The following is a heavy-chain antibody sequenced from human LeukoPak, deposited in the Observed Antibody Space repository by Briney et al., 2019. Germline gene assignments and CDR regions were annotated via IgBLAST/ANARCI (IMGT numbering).Heavy chain of an antibody. Sequence: SQTLSLTSAISRDSVSSNSAAWNWIRQSPSRSLEWLGRTYNRAKWYKDYTETVKSRITDNPDTSKNQFSLQLNSVTPEDTAVYFCARDGRYQYDIRDNQNFDYWGQGTLVTVSS. J-gene: IGHJ4*02. CDR2: TYNRAKWYK. V-gene: IGHV6-1*01. D-gene: IGHD3-22*01. CDR3: ARDGRYQYDIRDNQNFDY. CDR1: RDSVSSNSAA.